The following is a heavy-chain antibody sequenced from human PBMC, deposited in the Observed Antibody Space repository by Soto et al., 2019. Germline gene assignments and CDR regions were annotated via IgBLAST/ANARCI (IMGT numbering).Heavy chain of an antibody. J-gene: IGHJ4*02. V-gene: IGHV3-23*01. Sequence: EVQLLESGGGLVQPGGSLRLSCAASGFTFSSYAMSWVRQAPGKGLEWVSAISGSGGSTYYADSVKGRFTISRDNSKDSLDLQMNSLEDEDTAVYYCANDFWSGYYKSYGDYWGQGTLVTVSS. CDR1: GFTFSSYA. D-gene: IGHD3-3*01. CDR3: ANDFWSGYYKSYGDY. CDR2: ISGSGGST.